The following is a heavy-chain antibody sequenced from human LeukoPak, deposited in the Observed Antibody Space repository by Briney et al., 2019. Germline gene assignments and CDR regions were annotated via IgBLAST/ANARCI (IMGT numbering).Heavy chain of an antibody. Sequence: GGSLRLSCAASGFTFSSYAMHWVRQAPGKGLEWVSVISGSGGTTYYADSVKGRFTISRDSSKNTLYLQMNSLRAEDTAVYYCAKVSGGGLYYDGMDVWGQGTTVTVSS. D-gene: IGHD1-14*01. CDR2: ISGSGGTT. CDR3: AKVSGGGLYYDGMDV. CDR1: GFTFSSYA. V-gene: IGHV3-23*01. J-gene: IGHJ6*02.